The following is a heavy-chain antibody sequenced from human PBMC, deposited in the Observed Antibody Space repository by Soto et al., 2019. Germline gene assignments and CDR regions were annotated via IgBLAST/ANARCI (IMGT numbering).Heavy chain of an antibody. V-gene: IGHV3-23*01. CDR2: ISGSGGST. J-gene: IGHJ4*02. CDR1: GFTFSSYA. D-gene: IGHD2-15*01. CDR3: AKDSPSYCSGGSCYSPELDY. Sequence: GGSLRLSCAASGFTFSSYAMSWVRQAPGKGLEWVSAISGSGGSTYYADSVKGRFTISRDNSKNTLYLQMNSLRAEDTAVYYCAKDSPSYCSGGSCYSPELDYWGQGTLVTVSS.